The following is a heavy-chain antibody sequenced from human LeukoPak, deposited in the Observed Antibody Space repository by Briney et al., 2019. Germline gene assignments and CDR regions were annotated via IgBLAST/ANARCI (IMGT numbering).Heavy chain of an antibody. CDR3: ARALPEYSGYDFEGDY. CDR1: GFTFSSYW. CDR2: INSGGSST. J-gene: IGHJ4*02. V-gene: IGHV3-74*01. Sequence: GGSLRLSCAASGFTFSSYWMHWVRQAPGKGLVWVSRINSGGSSTSYADSVKGRFTISRDNAKNTLYLQMNSLRAEDTAVYYCARALPEYSGYDFEGDYWGQGTLVTVSS. D-gene: IGHD5-12*01.